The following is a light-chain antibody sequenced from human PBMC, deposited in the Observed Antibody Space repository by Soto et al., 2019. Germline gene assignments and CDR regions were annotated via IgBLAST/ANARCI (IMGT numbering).Light chain of an antibody. Sequence: QSVLTQPGSVSGSPGQSITTSCLCTSSVIGDYNYVSWYQQHPGKVPKVIIYDVSNRPSGVSYRFSATKSGNTASLTISGLRAEDEADYYCCSYTRSGTLIFGTGTKVTVL. CDR1: SSVIGDYNY. V-gene: IGLV2-14*01. CDR2: DVS. CDR3: CSYTRSGTLI. J-gene: IGLJ1*01.